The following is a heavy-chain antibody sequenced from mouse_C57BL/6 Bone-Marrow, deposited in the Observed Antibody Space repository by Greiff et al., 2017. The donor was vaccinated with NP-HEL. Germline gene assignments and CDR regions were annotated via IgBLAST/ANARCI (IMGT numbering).Heavy chain of an antibody. CDR1: GFTFSDFY. D-gene: IGHD2-4*01. V-gene: IGHV7-1*01. CDR3: ARDARLGDYYAMDY. J-gene: IGHJ4*01. Sequence: EVMLVESGGGLVQSGRSLRLSCATSGFTFSDFYMEWVRQAPGKGLEWIAASRNKANDYTTEYSASVKGRFIVSRDTSQSILYLQMNALRAEDTAIYYCARDARLGDYYAMDYWGQGTSVTVSS. CDR2: SRNKANDYTT.